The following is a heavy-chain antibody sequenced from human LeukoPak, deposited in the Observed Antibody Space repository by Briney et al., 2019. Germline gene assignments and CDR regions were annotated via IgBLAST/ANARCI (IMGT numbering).Heavy chain of an antibody. CDR1: GLSFSDYG. J-gene: IGHJ5*02. D-gene: IGHD2-8*01. CDR2: MQYDGSVT. Sequence: PGGSLRLSCAASGLSFSDYGTHWVRQAPGKGLVWETFMQYDGSVTFYADSVKGRFTISRDNSKNTVYLQMSSLRTEDTAVYFCAQDVPIERVPGVGPGSWGQGTLVTVSS. CDR3: AQDVPIERVPGVGPGS. V-gene: IGHV3-30*02.